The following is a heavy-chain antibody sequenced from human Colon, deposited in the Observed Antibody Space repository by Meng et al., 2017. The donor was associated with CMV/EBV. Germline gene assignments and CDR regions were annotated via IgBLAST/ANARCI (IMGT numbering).Heavy chain of an antibody. CDR2: VYYNGNT. D-gene: IGHD2-15*01. V-gene: IGHV4-39*07. CDR1: GGSIGTNSYY. J-gene: IGHJ4*02. CDR3: ATIPRGILIRLFDF. Sequence: GPLRLSCTVSGGSIGTNSYYWGWVRQPPGKGLEWIGSVYYNGNTYLNPSLESRVTMSRDTSKNQFSLKLSSVTAADTAIYYCATIPRGILIRLFDFWGQGTLVTVSS.